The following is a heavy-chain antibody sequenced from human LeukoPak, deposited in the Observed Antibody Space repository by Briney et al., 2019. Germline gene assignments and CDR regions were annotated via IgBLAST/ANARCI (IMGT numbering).Heavy chain of an antibody. CDR1: LDSTSGNF. CDR2: IHRSGST. Sequence: SETLSPTCTVSLDSTSGNFWSWVRQPPGKGLEWIGEIHRSGSTNYNPSLQSRVTISIDRSKNQIALELSSVTAADTAVYYCAREIVGGFNPGAYWGQGTLVTVSS. V-gene: IGHV4-4*02. D-gene: IGHD1-14*01. CDR3: AREIVGGFNPGAY. J-gene: IGHJ4*02.